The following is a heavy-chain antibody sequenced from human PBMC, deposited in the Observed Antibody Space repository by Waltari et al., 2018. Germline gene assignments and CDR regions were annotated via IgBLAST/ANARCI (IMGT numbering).Heavy chain of an antibody. Sequence: EVQLVESGGGLVQPGGSLRLSCAASGFTFSSYAMSWVRQAPGKGLEWMGIIYPGDSDTRYSPSFQGQVNISADKSINTAYLQWSSLRASDTAIYYCARHGSIGARQNWFDPWGQGTLVTVSS. D-gene: IGHD6-6*01. V-gene: IGHV5-51*01. CDR1: GFTFSSYA. CDR2: IYPGDSDT. CDR3: ARHGSIGARQNWFDP. J-gene: IGHJ5*02.